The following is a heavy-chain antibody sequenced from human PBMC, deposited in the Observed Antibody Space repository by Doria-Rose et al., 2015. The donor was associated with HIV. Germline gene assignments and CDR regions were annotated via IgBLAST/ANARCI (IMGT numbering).Heavy chain of an antibody. Sequence: QITLKESGPVLVKPTETLTLTCTVSGVSLSSPGMGVSWIRQPPGKALEWLANIFSDDERSYKTSLKSRLTIFRGTSKSQVVLTMTGMDPVDTATYYCARIKSSRWYHKYYFDFWGQGTLVIVSA. V-gene: IGHV2-26*01. CDR3: ARIKSSRWYHKYYFDF. CDR1: GVSLSSPGMG. CDR2: IFSDDER. J-gene: IGHJ4*02. D-gene: IGHD6-13*01.